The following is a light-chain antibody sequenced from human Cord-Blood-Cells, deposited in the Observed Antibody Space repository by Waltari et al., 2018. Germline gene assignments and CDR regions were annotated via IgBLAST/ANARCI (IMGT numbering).Light chain of an antibody. CDR1: NIGRKN. J-gene: IGLJ3*02. Sequence: SYELTQPLSVSVALGQTARITCGGNNIGRKNEQWYQRKPGQSPVLFLYGDRNRPFGSPERFSGSNSGNTATLTISRAQAGDEADYYCQVWDSSTAWVFGGGTKLTVL. V-gene: IGLV3-9*01. CDR3: QVWDSSTAWV. CDR2: GDR.